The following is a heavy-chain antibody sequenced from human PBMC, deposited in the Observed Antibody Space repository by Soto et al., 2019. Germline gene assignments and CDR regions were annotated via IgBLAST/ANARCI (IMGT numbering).Heavy chain of an antibody. J-gene: IGHJ4*02. Sequence: SETLSLTCTVPGGSISSYYWSWILQPPGKGLEWIGYVYYSGSTDYIPSLKSRVTISVDTSKNQFSLKLNSVTAADTAVYYCAREASYCTSGICYVRLDYWGQGTLVTVSS. CDR1: GGSISSYY. CDR3: AREASYCTSGICYVRLDY. V-gene: IGHV4-59*01. D-gene: IGHD2-8*01. CDR2: VYYSGST.